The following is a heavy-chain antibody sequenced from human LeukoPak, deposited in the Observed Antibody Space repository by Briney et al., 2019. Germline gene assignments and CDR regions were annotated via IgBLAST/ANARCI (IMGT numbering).Heavy chain of an antibody. CDR3: ARAVSYSSGWSPDY. CDR2: ISYDGSNK. Sequence: PGGSLRLSCAASGFTFSSYAMHWVRQAPGKGQEWVAVISYDGSNKYYADSVKGRFTISRDNSKNTLYLQMNSLRAEGTAVYYCARAVSYSSGWSPDYWGQGTLVTVSS. V-gene: IGHV3-30*04. D-gene: IGHD6-19*01. CDR1: GFTFSSYA. J-gene: IGHJ4*02.